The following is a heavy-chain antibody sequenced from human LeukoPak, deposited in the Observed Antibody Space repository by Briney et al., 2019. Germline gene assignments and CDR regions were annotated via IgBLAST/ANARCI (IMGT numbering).Heavy chain of an antibody. Sequence: PSETLSLTCTVSGGSISSSSYYWGWIRQPPGKGLEWIGSIYYSGSTYYNPSLKSRVTISVDTSKNQFSLKLSSVTAADTAVYYCARHKIPITMIAEGSFDYWGQGTLVTVSS. V-gene: IGHV4-39*01. CDR2: IYYSGST. CDR1: GGSISSSSYY. D-gene: IGHD3-22*01. J-gene: IGHJ4*02. CDR3: ARHKIPITMIAEGSFDY.